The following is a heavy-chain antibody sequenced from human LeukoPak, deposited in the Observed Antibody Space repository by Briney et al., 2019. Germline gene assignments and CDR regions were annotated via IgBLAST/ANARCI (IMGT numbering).Heavy chain of an antibody. Sequence: GGSLRLSCAASGFTFRSYWMSWVRQPPGKGLEWVANIKRDGSEKYYVDSVKGRFTISRDNAKNSLHLQMNSLRAEDTAVYYCARVGTAEGTLEDYWGQGTLVTVSS. V-gene: IGHV3-7*01. CDR3: ARVGTAEGTLEDY. D-gene: IGHD6-13*01. CDR2: IKRDGSEK. CDR1: GFTFRSYW. J-gene: IGHJ4*02.